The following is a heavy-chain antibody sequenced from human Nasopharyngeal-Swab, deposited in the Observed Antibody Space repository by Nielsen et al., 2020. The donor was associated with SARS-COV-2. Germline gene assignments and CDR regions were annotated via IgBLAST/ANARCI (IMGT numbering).Heavy chain of an antibody. CDR2: LNHSGST. J-gene: IGHJ6*02. D-gene: IGHD2-2*01. V-gene: IGHV4-34*01. Sequence: WIRQPPGKGLDWIGELNHSGSTKYNPSLKSRVNISVDTSKNQFSLKVSSVTAADTAVYYCARGGYYCSSTSCYYYSGYYYGMDVWGQGTTVTVSS. CDR3: ARGGYYCSSTSCYYYSGYYYGMDV.